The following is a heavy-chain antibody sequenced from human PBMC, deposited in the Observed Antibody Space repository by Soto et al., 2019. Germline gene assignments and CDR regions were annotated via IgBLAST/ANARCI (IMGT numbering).Heavy chain of an antibody. Sequence: GASVKVSCKASGYTFTNYAIHWVRQAPGQRLEWMGWINAGNGKTKYSQNFQGRVTITRDTSASIVYMELSSLRSEDTAVYYCARVRTILSFDPWGQGTLVTVSS. V-gene: IGHV1-3*01. CDR3: ARVRTILSFDP. D-gene: IGHD3-3*01. CDR1: GYTFTNYA. J-gene: IGHJ5*02. CDR2: INAGNGKT.